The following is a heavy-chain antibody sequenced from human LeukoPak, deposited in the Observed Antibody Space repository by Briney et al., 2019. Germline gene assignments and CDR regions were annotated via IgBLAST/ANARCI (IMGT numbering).Heavy chain of an antibody. J-gene: IGHJ3*02. CDR1: GFTFSSYG. V-gene: IGHV3-30*18. CDR3: AKGIRGYSYGLGAFDI. D-gene: IGHD5-18*01. Sequence: PGRSLRLSCAASGFTFSSYGMHWVRQAPGKGLEWVAVISYDGSNKYYADSVKGRFTISRDNSKNTLYLQMNSLRAEDMAVYYCAKGIRGYSYGLGAFDIWGQGTMVTVSS. CDR2: ISYDGSNK.